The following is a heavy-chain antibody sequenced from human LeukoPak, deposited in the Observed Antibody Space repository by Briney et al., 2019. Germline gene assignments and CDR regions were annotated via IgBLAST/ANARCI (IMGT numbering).Heavy chain of an antibody. CDR3: ATDSRTHAFDI. J-gene: IGHJ3*02. V-gene: IGHV4-39*07. CDR2: IYYSGST. CDR1: GGSFSSSSYY. D-gene: IGHD6-13*01. Sequence: SETLSLTCTVSGGSFSSSSYYWGWIRQPPGKGLEWIGSIYYSGSTYYNPSLKSRVTISVDTSKNQFSLKLSSVTAADTAVYYCATDSRTHAFDIWGQGTMVTVSS.